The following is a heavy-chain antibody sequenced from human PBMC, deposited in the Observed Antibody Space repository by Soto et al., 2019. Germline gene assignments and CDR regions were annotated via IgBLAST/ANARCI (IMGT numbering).Heavy chain of an antibody. CDR1: GGSVSSDGYC. J-gene: IGHJ4*02. Sequence: QVQLQESGSGLVKPSQTLSLTCAVSGGSVSSDGYCWTWIRQPPGKGLEWIGYIYQSGSTYYNPSLESRVTISVDRSNNQFSLRLTSVTAADTAVYYCVRAPYSSTWAFFDSWGQGALVTVSS. CDR3: VRAPYSSTWAFFDS. CDR2: IYQSGST. V-gene: IGHV4-30-2*01. D-gene: IGHD6-13*01.